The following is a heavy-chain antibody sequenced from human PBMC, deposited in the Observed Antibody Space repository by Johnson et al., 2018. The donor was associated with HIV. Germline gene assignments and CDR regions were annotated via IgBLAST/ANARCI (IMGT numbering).Heavy chain of an antibody. J-gene: IGHJ3*02. CDR2: INSDGSST. D-gene: IGHD3-16*01. Sequence: VQLVESGGGLVQPGGSLRLSCAASGFTFSNYAMSWVRQAPGKGLVWVSRINSDGSSTYYAGSVKGRFTISRDNSKNTVYLQMNSLRADDTAVYYCAKVMSTIWDDAVDIWGQGTMVTVSS. CDR3: AKVMSTIWDDAVDI. CDR1: GFTFSNYA. V-gene: IGHV3-23*04.